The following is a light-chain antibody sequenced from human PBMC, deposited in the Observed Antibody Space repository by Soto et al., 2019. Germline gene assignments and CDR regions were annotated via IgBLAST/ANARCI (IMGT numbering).Light chain of an antibody. V-gene: IGKV3-11*01. CDR1: QSVSNNY. CDR2: DAS. CDR3: QRET. J-gene: IGKJ1*01. Sequence: EIVLTQSPGTLSLSPGERATLSCRASQSVSNNYLAWYQQKPGQAPRLLIYDASNRATGVPARFSGSGSGTDFTLTISSLEPEDFAVYFCQRETFGQGTKVDI.